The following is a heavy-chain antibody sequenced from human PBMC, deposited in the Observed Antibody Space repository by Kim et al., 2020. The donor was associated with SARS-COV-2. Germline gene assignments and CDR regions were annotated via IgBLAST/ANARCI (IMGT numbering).Heavy chain of an antibody. J-gene: IGHJ6*02. Sequence: GGSLRLSCAASGFTFSSYAMSWVRQAPGKGLEWVSAISGSGGSTYYADSVKGRFTISRDNSKNTLYLQMNSLRAEDTAVYYCAKNWNDGYYYGMDVWGQGTTVTVSS. CDR1: GFTFSSYA. D-gene: IGHD1-1*01. CDR3: AKNWNDGYYYGMDV. V-gene: IGHV3-23*01. CDR2: ISGSGGST.